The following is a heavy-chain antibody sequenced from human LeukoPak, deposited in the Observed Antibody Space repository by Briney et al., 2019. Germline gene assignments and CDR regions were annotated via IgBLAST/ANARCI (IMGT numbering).Heavy chain of an antibody. CDR1: GFTFSNYW. Sequence: GGSLRLSCAASGFTFSNYWLSWVRQAPGKGLEWVANIKQDGSEKDYVDSVKGRFTISRDNAKNSLHLQMNSLRPEDTSVYYCVRGRGSYFLDYWGQGTLVTVSS. D-gene: IGHD1-26*01. V-gene: IGHV3-7*01. J-gene: IGHJ4*02. CDR3: VRGRGSYFLDY. CDR2: IKQDGSEK.